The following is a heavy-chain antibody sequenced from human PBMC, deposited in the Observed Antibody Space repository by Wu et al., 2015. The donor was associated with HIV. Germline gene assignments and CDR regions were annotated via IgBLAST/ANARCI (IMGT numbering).Heavy chain of an antibody. V-gene: IGHV1-69-2*01. D-gene: IGHD3-16*01. CDR1: GDSFSSYA. Sequence: VQLVQSGAEMKKPGSSVKLSCKASGDSFSSYAINWVRQAPGQGLEWMGFVDPEDGETMYAEKFRRRVSITADRSTDTAYMELTRLTPEDTAIYYCATSLEVSGFDYWGQGSLVTVSS. CDR2: VDPEDGET. CDR3: ATSLEVSGFDY. J-gene: IGHJ4*02.